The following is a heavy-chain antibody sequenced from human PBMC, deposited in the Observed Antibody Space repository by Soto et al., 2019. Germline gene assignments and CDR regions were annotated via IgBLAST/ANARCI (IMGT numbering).Heavy chain of an antibody. V-gene: IGHV4-59*12. Sequence: SETLSLTCTVSGCSISPYYWNWIRQPPGKGLEWIGYIHYSGSTNYNPSLKSRVAISVDTSKNQFSLYLNSVTAADTAVYYCARWVEVSLDYFDSWGQGTPVTVSS. CDR2: IHYSGST. D-gene: IGHD2-15*01. CDR3: ARWVEVSLDYFDS. CDR1: GCSISPYY. J-gene: IGHJ4*02.